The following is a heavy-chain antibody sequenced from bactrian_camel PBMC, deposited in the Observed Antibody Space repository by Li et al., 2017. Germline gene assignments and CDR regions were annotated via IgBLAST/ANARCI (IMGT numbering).Heavy chain of an antibody. V-gene: IGHV3S53*01. D-gene: IGHD2*01. Sequence: HVQLVESGGRSVQAGGSLRLSCVWSPRAYGTWCMYWFRQVLGKKREGVAGIDTEGSTNYADSVKGRFTISQDNAKNTVYLQMNSLNPEDTAMYSCAAVLKSGNCYGPSPDFLYWGRGTQVTVS. CDR2: IDTEGST. CDR1: PRAYGTWC. CDR3: AAVLKSGNCYGPSPDFLY. J-gene: IGHJ4*01.